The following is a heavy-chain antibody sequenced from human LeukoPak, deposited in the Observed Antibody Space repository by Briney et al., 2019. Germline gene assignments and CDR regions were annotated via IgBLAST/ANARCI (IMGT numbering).Heavy chain of an antibody. D-gene: IGHD6-19*01. V-gene: IGHV3-48*03. J-gene: IGHJ4*02. CDR2: IRSDGSTI. CDR1: GFTFSSYE. Sequence: PGGSLRLSCTASGFTFSSYEMNWVRQAPGKGLEWVSYIRSDGSTIFYADSVKGRFTISRDNAKNSLYLQMNSLRAEDTALYYCARDVSSGWYSDYWGQGTLVTVSS. CDR3: ARDVSSGWYSDY.